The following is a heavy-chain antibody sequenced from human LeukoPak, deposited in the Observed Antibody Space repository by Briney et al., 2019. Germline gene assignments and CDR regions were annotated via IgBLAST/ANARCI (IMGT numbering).Heavy chain of an antibody. Sequence: GGSLRLSCAASGFTFSSYAMSWARQAPGKGLEWVSAISGSGGSTYYADSVKGRFTISRDNSKNTLYLQMNSLRAEDTAVYYCAKGLHLILYYFDYWGQGTLVTVSS. CDR1: GFTFSSYA. CDR2: ISGSGGST. V-gene: IGHV3-23*01. CDR3: AKGLHLILYYFDY. D-gene: IGHD2-21*02. J-gene: IGHJ4*02.